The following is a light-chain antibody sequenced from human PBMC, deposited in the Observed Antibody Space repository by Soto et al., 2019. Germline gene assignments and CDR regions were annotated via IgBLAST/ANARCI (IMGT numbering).Light chain of an antibody. V-gene: IGLV2-8*01. CDR3: SSYAGSNNFPVV. J-gene: IGLJ2*01. CDR1: SSDVGGYNY. CDR2: EVS. Sequence: ALTQPPSASGSPGQSVTISCTGTSSDVGGYNYVSWYQQHPGKAPKLMIYEVSKRPSGVPDRFSGSKSGNTASLTVSGLQAEDEADYYCSSYAGSNNFPVVFGGGTKLTVL.